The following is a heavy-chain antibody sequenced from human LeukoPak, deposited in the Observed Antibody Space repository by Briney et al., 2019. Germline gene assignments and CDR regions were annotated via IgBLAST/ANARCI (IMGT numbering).Heavy chain of an antibody. CDR2: IGAAGDT. CDR3: ARGDSSYYYMDV. J-gene: IGHJ6*03. Sequence: GGSLRLSCAASGFTFSSYDMHWVRQATGKGLEWVSAIGAAGDTYYPGSVKGRLTISRENAKNSLYLQMNSLRDGDTAVYYCARGDSSYYYMDVWGKGTTVTVSS. V-gene: IGHV3-13*01. CDR1: GFTFSSYD. D-gene: IGHD3-22*01.